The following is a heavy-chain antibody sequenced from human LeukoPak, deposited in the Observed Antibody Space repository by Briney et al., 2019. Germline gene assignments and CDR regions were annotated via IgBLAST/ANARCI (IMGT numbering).Heavy chain of an antibody. CDR1: GASISSYY. Sequence: SETLSLTCTVSGASISSYYWSWIRQTPGKGLEWIGYIYYSGSTNYNPSLKSRVTISVDTSKNQFSLKLSSVTAADTAVYYCARRTGYYDGFDYWGQGTLVTVSS. CDR3: ARRTGYYDGFDY. J-gene: IGHJ4*02. D-gene: IGHD3/OR15-3a*01. CDR2: IYYSGST. V-gene: IGHV4-59*01.